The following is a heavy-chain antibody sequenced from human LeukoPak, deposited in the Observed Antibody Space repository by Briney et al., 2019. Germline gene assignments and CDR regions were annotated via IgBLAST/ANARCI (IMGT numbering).Heavy chain of an antibody. CDR1: GGSISSSSYY. D-gene: IGHD3-10*01. V-gene: IGHV4-39*07. CDR3: AREPHGSGSPYFDY. CDR2: IYYSGST. Sequence: NPSETLSLTCTVSGGSISSSSYYWGWIRQPPGKGLEWIGSIYYSGSTYYNPSLKSRVTISVDTSKNQFSLKLSSVTAADTAVYYCAREPHGSGSPYFDYWGQGTLVTVSS. J-gene: IGHJ4*02.